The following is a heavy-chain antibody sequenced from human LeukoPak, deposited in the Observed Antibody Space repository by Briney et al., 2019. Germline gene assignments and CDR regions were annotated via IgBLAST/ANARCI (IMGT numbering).Heavy chain of an antibody. CDR2: ISSSSSYT. D-gene: IGHD2-15*01. CDR3: AVDIVVVVAATDFDY. J-gene: IGHJ4*02. Sequence: GGSLRLSCAASGFTFSDYYMSWIRQAPGKGLEWVSYISSSSSYTNYADSVKGRFTISRDNAKNSLYLQMNSLRAEDTAVYYCAVDIVVVVAATDFDYWGQGTLVTVSS. CDR1: GFTFSDYY. V-gene: IGHV3-11*06.